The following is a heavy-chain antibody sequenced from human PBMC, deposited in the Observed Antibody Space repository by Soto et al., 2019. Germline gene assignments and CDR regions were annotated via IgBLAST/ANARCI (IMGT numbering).Heavy chain of an antibody. Sequence: SETLSLTCAVYGGSFSGYYWTWIRQPPGKGLEWIAEINHSGTSNSNPSLKSRVTISVDTSKNKFSLKLTSLTAADTAVYYCARARTSSAVDFDYWGQGTMVTVSS. CDR1: GGSFSGYY. CDR3: ARARTSSAVDFDY. J-gene: IGHJ4*02. CDR2: INHSGTS. D-gene: IGHD6-19*01. V-gene: IGHV4-34*01.